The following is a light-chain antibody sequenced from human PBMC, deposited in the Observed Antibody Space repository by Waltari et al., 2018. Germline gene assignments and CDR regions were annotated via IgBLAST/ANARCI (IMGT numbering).Light chain of an antibody. CDR2: AAS. CDR3: QKYKSVPFT. CDR1: QGISNY. J-gene: IGKJ3*01. Sequence: DIQMTQSPPSLSASVGDRVPITCRASQGISNYLAWYQQKPGKDPKLLIYAASSLQAGVPSRFSGSGSGTDFSLTISSLQPEDVATYYCQKYKSVPFTFGPGTKVDIK. V-gene: IGKV1-27*01.